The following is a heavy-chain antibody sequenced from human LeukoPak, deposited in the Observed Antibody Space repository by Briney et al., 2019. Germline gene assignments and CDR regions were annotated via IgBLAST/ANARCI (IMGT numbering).Heavy chain of an antibody. Sequence: GGSLRLSCAASGFTFSDYYMSWVRQAPGKGPEWLSYISGSGDDSTTYYADSVKGRFTISRDNAKNTLYLQMRNLRVEHTAVYFCARGGGLDVWGQGATVTVSS. D-gene: IGHD3-16*01. V-gene: IGHV3-11*01. CDR2: ISGSGDDSTT. CDR1: GFTFSDYY. CDR3: ARGGGLDV. J-gene: IGHJ6*02.